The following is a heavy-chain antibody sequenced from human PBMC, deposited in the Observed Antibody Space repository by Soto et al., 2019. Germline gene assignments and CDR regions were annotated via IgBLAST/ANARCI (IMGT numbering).Heavy chain of an antibody. Sequence: ASVKVSCKTSGYTFTDYFLHWVRLAPGQGPQWMGWINAQRGDTLYAQKFRGRVTLTRDTSMNTAYMELTSLRSDDTAVYFCARPMVSLPLGGSYFYGVGLWGQGTTFSVSS. CDR2: INAQRGDT. V-gene: IGHV1-2*02. D-gene: IGHD2-8*01. CDR1: GYTFTDYF. CDR3: ARPMVSLPLGGSYFYGVGL. J-gene: IGHJ6*02.